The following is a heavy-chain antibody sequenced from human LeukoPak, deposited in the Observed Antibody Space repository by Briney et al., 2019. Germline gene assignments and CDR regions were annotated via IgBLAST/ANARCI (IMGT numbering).Heavy chain of an antibody. J-gene: IGHJ4*02. D-gene: IGHD3-16*02. V-gene: IGHV4-4*07. CDR3: ARGYSVTRLGELSLGGFYFDY. CDR2: IYTSGST. Sequence: SETLSLTCTVSGGSISSYYWSWIRQPAGKGLEWIGRIYTSGSTNYNPSLKSRVTMSVDTSKNQFSLKLSSVTAADTAVYYCARGYSVTRLGELSLGGFYFDYWGQGTLVTVSS. CDR1: GGSISSYY.